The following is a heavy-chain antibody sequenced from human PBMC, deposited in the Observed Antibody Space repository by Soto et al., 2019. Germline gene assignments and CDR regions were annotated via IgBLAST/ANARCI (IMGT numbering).Heavy chain of an antibody. V-gene: IGHV3-30-3*01. CDR1: GFTFSSYA. J-gene: IGHJ6*02. D-gene: IGHD3-3*01. Sequence: QVQLVESGGGVVQPGRSLRLSCAASGFTFSSYAMHWVRQAPGKGLEWVAVISYDGSNKYYADSVKGRFTISRDNSKNTLYLQMNSLRAEDTAVYYCARDPTYYDLWSGYESDYYYYGMDVWGQGTTVTVSS. CDR2: ISYDGSNK. CDR3: ARDPTYYDLWSGYESDYYYYGMDV.